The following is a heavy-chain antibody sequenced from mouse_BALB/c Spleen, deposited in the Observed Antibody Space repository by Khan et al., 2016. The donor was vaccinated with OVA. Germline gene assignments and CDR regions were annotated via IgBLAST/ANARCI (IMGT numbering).Heavy chain of an antibody. V-gene: IGHV5-6*01. Sequence: EVELVESGGDLVKPGGSLKLSCAASGFTFSNYGMSWVRQTPDKRLEWVAAISTGSSYTYYTDSVKGQFTISRDNAKNTLYLQMNSLKSEDTAMYFCARHEGYFGSSYAMDSWGQGTSVTISS. CDR1: GFTFSNYG. J-gene: IGHJ4*01. CDR3: ARHEGYFGSSYAMDS. CDR2: ISTGSSYT. D-gene: IGHD1-1*01.